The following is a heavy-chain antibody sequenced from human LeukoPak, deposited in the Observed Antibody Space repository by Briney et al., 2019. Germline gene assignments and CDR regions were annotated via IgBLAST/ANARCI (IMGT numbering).Heavy chain of an antibody. CDR2: IYSGGTT. V-gene: IGHV3-53*04. CDR1: GFTVISNN. CDR3: ARGHNHYYYSMDV. J-gene: IGHJ6*02. D-gene: IGHD1-1*01. Sequence: PGGCLRLSCAASGFTVISNNMNWVRQAPGKGLQWVSVIYSGGTTYYEDSVKGRCAFSRHNSKKTLYLQMTSLRPEDTAVYYCARGHNHYYYSMDVWGQGTTVTVSS.